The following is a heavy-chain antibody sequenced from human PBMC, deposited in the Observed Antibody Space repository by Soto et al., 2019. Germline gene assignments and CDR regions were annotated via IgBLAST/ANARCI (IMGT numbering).Heavy chain of an antibody. J-gene: IGHJ4*02. CDR3: ARFSRGRTYDSSQYYFDY. CDR2: IIPIFGTA. Sequence: QVQLVQSGAEVKKPGSSVKVSCKASGGTFSSYAISWVRQAPGQGLEWMGGIIPIFGTANYAQKFQGRVTITADESTSTAYRELSSLRSEDTAVYYCARFSRGRTYDSSQYYFDYWGQGTLVTVSS. V-gene: IGHV1-69*12. D-gene: IGHD3-22*01. CDR1: GGTFSSYA.